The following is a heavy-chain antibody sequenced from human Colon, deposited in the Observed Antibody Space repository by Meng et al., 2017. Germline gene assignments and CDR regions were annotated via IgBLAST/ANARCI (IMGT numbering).Heavy chain of an antibody. CDR1: GYTFTSYA. V-gene: IGHV7-4-1*02. J-gene: IGHJ4*02. D-gene: IGHD3-22*01. Sequence: ASVKVSCKASGYTFTSYAINWVRQAPGQGLEWMGWINTNTGNPTYAQGFTGRFVFSLDTSVSTAYLQISSLKAEDTAVYYCATNYYVSSGYPTLLKPRNNWGQGTLVTVSS. CDR3: ATNYYVSSGYPTLLKPRNN. CDR2: INTNTGNP.